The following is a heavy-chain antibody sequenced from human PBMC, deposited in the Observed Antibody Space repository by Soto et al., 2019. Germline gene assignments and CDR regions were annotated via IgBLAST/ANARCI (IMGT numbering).Heavy chain of an antibody. V-gene: IGHV5-10-1*01. Sequence: EVQLVQSGAEVKKPGESLRISCKGSGYSFTSYWISWVRQMPGKGLEWMGRIDPSDSYTNYSPAFQGHVTISADKSISTPYLQWSSLKSSDTAMYYCARTSMQSRGYSYGHGGMDVWGQGTTVTVSS. CDR3: ARTSMQSRGYSYGHGGMDV. J-gene: IGHJ6*02. D-gene: IGHD5-18*01. CDR1: GYSFTSYW. CDR2: IDPSDSYT.